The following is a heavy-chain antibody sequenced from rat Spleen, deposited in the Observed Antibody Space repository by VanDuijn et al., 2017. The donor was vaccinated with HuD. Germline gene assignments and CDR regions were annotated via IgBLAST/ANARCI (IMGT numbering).Heavy chain of an antibody. CDR1: GFTFSDYN. J-gene: IGHJ3*01. Sequence: EVQLVESGGGLVQPGRSLRLSCAASGFTFSDYNMAWVRQAPRKGLEWVAIITYDGSNTYYRDSVRGRFTISRDNADSTLYLQMNSLRSEDTATYYCARHRVLRGFAYWGQGTLVTVSS. V-gene: IGHV5-7*01. D-gene: IGHD4-2*01. CDR3: ARHRVLRGFAY. CDR2: ITYDGSNT.